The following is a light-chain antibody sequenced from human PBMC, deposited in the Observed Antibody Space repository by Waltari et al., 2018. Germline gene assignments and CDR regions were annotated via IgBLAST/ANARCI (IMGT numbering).Light chain of an antibody. CDR2: AAS. CDR3: QQSYSTPPWT. CDR1: HSISSY. J-gene: IGKJ1*01. V-gene: IGKV1-39*01. Sequence: DIQMTPSPSSLSASVGDRVTITCRASHSISSYLNWYQQKPGKAPKLLIYAASSLQSGFPSRFSGSGSGTDFTLTISSLQPEDFATYYCQQSYSTPPWTFGQGTKVESK.